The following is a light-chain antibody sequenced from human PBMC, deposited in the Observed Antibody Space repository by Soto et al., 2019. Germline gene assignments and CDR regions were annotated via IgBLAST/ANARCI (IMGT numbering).Light chain of an antibody. CDR2: GNT. V-gene: IGLV1-40*01. J-gene: IGLJ1*01. CDR1: SSNIGAGYD. Sequence: QSALTQPPSVSGAPGQRVTISCTGSSSNIGAGYDVHWYLQLPGTAPKLLIYGNTNRPSGVPDRFSGSKSGSSASLAITGLKAEDEVDYQCQSHDSSLHGSAFGTATK. CDR3: QSHDSSLHGSA.